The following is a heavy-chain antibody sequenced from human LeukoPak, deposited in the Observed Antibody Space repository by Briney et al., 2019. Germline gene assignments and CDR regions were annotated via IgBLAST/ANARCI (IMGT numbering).Heavy chain of an antibody. J-gene: IGHJ5*02. CDR1: GFTLSSYW. CDR3: AGSMGYNWFDT. CDR2: IKSDGTSS. Sequence: PGGSLRLSCVASGFTLSSYWMHWVRQAPGKGLVWVSRIKSDGTSSTYADSVKGRFTISRDNAKNTLYLQMNSLRAEDTAVYYCAGSMGYNWFDTWGQGTLVTVSS. V-gene: IGHV3-74*01. D-gene: IGHD1-26*01.